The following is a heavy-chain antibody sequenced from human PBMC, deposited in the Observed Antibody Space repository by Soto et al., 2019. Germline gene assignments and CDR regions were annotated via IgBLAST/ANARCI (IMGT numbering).Heavy chain of an antibody. CDR2: ISYDGSNK. Sequence: QVQLVEAGGGVVQPGRSLRLSCAASGFTFSSYGMHWVRQAPGKGLEWVAVISYDGSNKYYADSVKGRFTISRDNSKNTQYLQMNSLRAEDTAVYYCSKETHYFDYWGQGTLVTVSS. CDR1: GFTFSSYG. CDR3: SKETHYFDY. V-gene: IGHV3-30*18. J-gene: IGHJ4*02.